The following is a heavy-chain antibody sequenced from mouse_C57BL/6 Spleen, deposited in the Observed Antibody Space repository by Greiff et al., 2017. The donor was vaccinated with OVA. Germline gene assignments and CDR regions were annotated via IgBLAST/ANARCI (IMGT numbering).Heavy chain of an antibody. J-gene: IGHJ3*01. Sequence: VQLQQSGPELVKPGASVKISCKASGYAFSSSWMNWVKQRPGKGLEWIGRIYPGDGDTNYNGKFKGKATLTADKSSSTAYMQLSSLTSEDSAVYFCAREGVDGSSWFAYWGQGTLVTVSA. D-gene: IGHD2-3*01. CDR2: IYPGDGDT. CDR3: AREGVDGSSWFAY. CDR1: GYAFSSSW. V-gene: IGHV1-82*01.